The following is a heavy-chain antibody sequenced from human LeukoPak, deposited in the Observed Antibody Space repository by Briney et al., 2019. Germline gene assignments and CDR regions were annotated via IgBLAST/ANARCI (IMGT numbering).Heavy chain of an antibody. CDR3: AKGPAAAGRHFDY. D-gene: IGHD6-13*01. CDR2: ISGSGGNT. CDR1: GFTFSSYV. J-gene: IGHJ4*02. V-gene: IGHV3-23*01. Sequence: GGSLRLSCAASGFTFSSYVMSWVRQAPGKGLEWISVISGSGGNTNYADSVKGRFTITRDNSKNTLYLQVNSLRAEDTAVYYCAKGPAAAGRHFDYWGQGTLVTVSS.